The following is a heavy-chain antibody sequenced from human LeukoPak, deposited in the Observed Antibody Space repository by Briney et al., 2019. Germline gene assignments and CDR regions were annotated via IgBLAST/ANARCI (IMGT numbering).Heavy chain of an antibody. CDR3: ARDQGDDYNYGPFDY. D-gene: IGHD5-24*01. CDR1: GGTFSSYA. J-gene: IGHJ4*02. V-gene: IGHV1-69*05. Sequence: VKVSCKASGGTFSSYAISWVRQAPGQGLEWVGRIIPIFNTTNYAQKFQGRVAITTDESTNTAYIDLSSLRSEDTAVYYCARDQGDDYNYGPFDYWGQGTLVTVSS. CDR2: IIPIFNTT.